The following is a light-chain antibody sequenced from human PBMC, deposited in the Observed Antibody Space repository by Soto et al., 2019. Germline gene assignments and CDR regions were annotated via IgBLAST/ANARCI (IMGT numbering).Light chain of an antibody. CDR3: SSWSSTSTLV. J-gene: IGLJ2*01. CDR1: NSDVGGYNY. Sequence: QSVLTQPASVSGSPGQSITISCTGTNSDVGGYNYVSWCQQHPGKAPKFIIYEVSNRPSGVSNRFSGSKSGNTASLTISGLQAEDEADYYCSSWSSTSTLVFGGGTKLTVL. V-gene: IGLV2-14*01. CDR2: EVS.